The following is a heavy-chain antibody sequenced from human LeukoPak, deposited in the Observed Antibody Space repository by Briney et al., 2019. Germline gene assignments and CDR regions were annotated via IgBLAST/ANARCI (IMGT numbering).Heavy chain of an antibody. J-gene: IGHJ5*02. CDR1: GFTCSIYA. V-gene: IGHV3-23*01. Sequence: GGSLRISCAASGFTCSIYAMSWVRQAPGKGLVWVSAVRGIGGSTYFAGSVKSRFTITRDNSKNQLYLKMTSLRPEDTAIYYCAKDPFDIVVVPAALWDNWFDPWGQGTLVTVSS. CDR2: VRGIGGST. CDR3: AKDPFDIVVVPAALWDNWFDP. D-gene: IGHD2-2*01.